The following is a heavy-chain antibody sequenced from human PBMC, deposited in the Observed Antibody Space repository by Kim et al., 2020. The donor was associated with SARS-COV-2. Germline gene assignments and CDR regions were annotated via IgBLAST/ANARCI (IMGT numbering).Heavy chain of an antibody. J-gene: IGHJ6*03. CDR1: GFTFGDYA. CDR3: TREPRKSIAVAGTLFPRYYYYYYLDD. Sequence: GGSLRLSCTASGFTFGDYAMSWVRQAPGKGLEWVGFIRSKAYGGTTEYAASVKGRFTISRDDSKSIAYLQMNSLKTEDTAVYYCTREPRKSIAVAGTLFPRYYYYYYLDDWGKGTTVTVSS. CDR2: IRSKAYGGTT. V-gene: IGHV3-49*04. D-gene: IGHD6-19*01.